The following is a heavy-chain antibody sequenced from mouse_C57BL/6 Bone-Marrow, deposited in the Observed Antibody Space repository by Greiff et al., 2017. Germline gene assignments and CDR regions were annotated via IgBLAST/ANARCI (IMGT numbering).Heavy chain of an antibody. J-gene: IGHJ3*01. CDR1: GFTFSSYA. CDR2: ISDGGSYT. V-gene: IGHV5-4*01. CDR3: AREDGAWFAY. D-gene: IGHD2-3*01. Sequence: EVKLVESGGGLVKPGGSLKLSCAASGFTFSSYAMSWVRQTPEKRLEWVATISDGGSYTYYPDNVKGRFTMSRDKAKNNLYLQMSHLKSEDTAMYYCAREDGAWFAYWGQGTLVTVSA.